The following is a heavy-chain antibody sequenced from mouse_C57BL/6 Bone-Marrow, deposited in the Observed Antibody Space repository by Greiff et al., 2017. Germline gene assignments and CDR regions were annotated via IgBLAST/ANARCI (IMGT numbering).Heavy chain of an antibody. CDR2: IDPSDSET. CDR1: GYNITSYW. V-gene: IGHV1-52*01. Sequence: QVQLQQPGAELVRPGSSVKLSCKASGYNITSYWMHWVQQRHLQGLEWIGNIDPSDSETHYNPTFKDKATLTVDKSSSTAYMQLSSLTSEDSAVYYCARSRRAMDYWGQGTSVTVSS. J-gene: IGHJ4*01. CDR3: ARSRRAMDY.